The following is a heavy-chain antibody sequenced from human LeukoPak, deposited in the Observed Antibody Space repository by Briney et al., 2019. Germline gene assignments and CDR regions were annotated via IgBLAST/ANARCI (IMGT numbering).Heavy chain of an antibody. CDR1: GFTFSSYA. V-gene: IGHV3-30-3*01. CDR3: ARAGGSSPDAFDI. CDR2: ISYDGSNK. J-gene: IGHJ3*02. Sequence: GGSLRLSCAASGFTFSSYAMHWVRQAPGKGLEWVAVISYDGSNKYYADSVKGRFTISRDNSENTLYLQMNSLRAEDTAVYYCARAGGSSPDAFDIWGQGTMVTVSS. D-gene: IGHD1-26*01.